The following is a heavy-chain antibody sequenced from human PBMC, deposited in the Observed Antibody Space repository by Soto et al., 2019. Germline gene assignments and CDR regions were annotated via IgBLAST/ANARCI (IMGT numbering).Heavy chain of an antibody. J-gene: IGHJ4*02. CDR3: ARYRSSSSGNFDY. CDR1: GDSMTNNYRSWSMTNYYY. Sequence: PSETLSLTCTVSGDSMTNNYRSWSMTNYYYWSWIRQHPGKGLEWIGYIYYSGSTYYNPSLKSRVTISVDTSKNQFSLKLSSVTAADTAVYYCARYRSSSSGNFDYWGQGTLVTVSS. D-gene: IGHD6-6*01. CDR2: IYYSGST. V-gene: IGHV4-31*03.